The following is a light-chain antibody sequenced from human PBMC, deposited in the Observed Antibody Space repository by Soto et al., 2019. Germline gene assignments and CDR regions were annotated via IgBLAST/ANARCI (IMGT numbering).Light chain of an antibody. CDR3: QQYGSAPLFT. J-gene: IGKJ3*01. CDR2: GAS. V-gene: IGKV3-20*01. Sequence: EIMLTQSPATLSVSPGERATLSFRASQSVSSNLAWYQQKPGQAPRLLIYGASSRATGIPDRFSGSGSGTDFTLTISRLEPEDFAVYYCQQYGSAPLFTFGPGTKVDIK. CDR1: QSVSSN.